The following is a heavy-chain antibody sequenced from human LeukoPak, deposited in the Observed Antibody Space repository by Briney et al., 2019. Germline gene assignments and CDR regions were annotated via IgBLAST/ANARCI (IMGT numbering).Heavy chain of an antibody. D-gene: IGHD6-19*01. CDR1: GGSISRYY. Sequence: SETLSLTCTVSGGSISRYYWSWIRQPPGKGLEWIGYIYYSGSTNYNPSLKSRVTISVDTSKNQFSLKLSSVTAADTAVYYCARGTGIAVAFDYWGQGTLVTVSS. CDR3: ARGTGIAVAFDY. V-gene: IGHV4-59*01. J-gene: IGHJ4*02. CDR2: IYYSGST.